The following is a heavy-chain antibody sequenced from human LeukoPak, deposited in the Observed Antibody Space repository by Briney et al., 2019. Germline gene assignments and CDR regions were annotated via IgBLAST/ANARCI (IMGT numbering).Heavy chain of an antibody. CDR1: GFTFSSYA. J-gene: IGHJ4*02. Sequence: GGSLRLSCAASGFTFSSYAMHWVRQAPGKGLEWVAVISYDGSNKYYADSVKGRFTTSRDNSKNTLYLQMNSLRAEDTAVYYCARDRGAARRLNPRGAASYYFDYWGQGTLVTVSS. CDR2: ISYDGSNK. V-gene: IGHV3-30-3*01. D-gene: IGHD6-6*01. CDR3: ARDRGAARRLNPRGAASYYFDY.